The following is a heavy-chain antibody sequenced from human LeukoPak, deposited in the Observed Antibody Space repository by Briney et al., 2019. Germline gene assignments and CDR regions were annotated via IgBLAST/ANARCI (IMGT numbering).Heavy chain of an antibody. CDR2: ISYDGSNK. CDR3: AKDHDS. Sequence: GRSLRLSCAASGFSFSSYGMHWVRQAPGKGLEWVAVISYDGSNKYYADSVKGRFTISRDNSKNTLYLQMNSLRAEDTAVYYCAKDHDSWGQGTLVTVSS. V-gene: IGHV3-30*18. CDR1: GFSFSSYG. J-gene: IGHJ4*02.